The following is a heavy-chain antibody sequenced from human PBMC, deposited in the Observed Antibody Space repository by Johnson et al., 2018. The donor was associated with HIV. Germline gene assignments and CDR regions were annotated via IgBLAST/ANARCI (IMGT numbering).Heavy chain of an antibody. CDR2: ISWNSGTI. J-gene: IGHJ3*02. Sequence: VESGGGLVQPGRSLRLSCAASGFTFDDYAMHWVRQAPGKGLEWVSGISWNSGTIGYADSVTGRFPISRDNAKNSLDLHMNSLRAEATALYYCASGRGKSWTPCDAFDSWGQVTMGTVPS. CDR1: GFTFDDYA. D-gene: IGHD6-13*01. CDR3: ASGRGKSWTPCDAFDS. V-gene: IGHV3-9*01.